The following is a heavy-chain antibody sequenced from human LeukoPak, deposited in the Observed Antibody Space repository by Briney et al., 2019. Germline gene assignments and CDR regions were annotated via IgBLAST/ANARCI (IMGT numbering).Heavy chain of an antibody. CDR1: GFTFSSYS. CDR3: ARGLNDALDY. CDR2: INSRSDYI. V-gene: IGHV3-21*01. Sequence: PGGSLRLSCAASGFTFSSYSMNWVRQVPGKGLEWVSSINSRSDYIYYADSVKGRFTISRDNAKNSLYLQMNSLRAEDTAVYYCARGLNDALDYWGQGTLVTVSS. J-gene: IGHJ4*02. D-gene: IGHD1-1*01.